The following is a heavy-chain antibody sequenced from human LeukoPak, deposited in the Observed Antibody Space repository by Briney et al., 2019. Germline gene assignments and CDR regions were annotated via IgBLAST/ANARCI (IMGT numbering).Heavy chain of an antibody. CDR2: IIPILGIA. CDR3: ARSLRHVGAINQPFDY. J-gene: IGHJ4*02. D-gene: IGHD1-26*01. CDR1: GGTFSSYA. Sequence: GASVKVSCKASGGTFSSYAISWVRQAPGQGLEWMGRIIPILGIANYAQKFQGRVTITTDESTSTAYMELSSLRSEDTAVYYCARSLRHVGAINQPFDYWGQGTLVTVSS. V-gene: IGHV1-69*04.